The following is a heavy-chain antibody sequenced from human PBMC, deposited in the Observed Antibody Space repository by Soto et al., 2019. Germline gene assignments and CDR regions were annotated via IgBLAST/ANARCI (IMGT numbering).Heavy chain of an antibody. Sequence: PVGSLRLSCAASGLSVTNAWLSWFRQTPGKGLEWAGRSKPKTDRGETIKYAASVKGRFIISRDDSKDLLSLEMNSLKTDDTGVYYCSTARQWYSWTASYFDPWGQGTPVTVSS. V-gene: IGHV3-15*01. CDR1: GLSVTNAW. CDR3: STARQWYSWTASYFDP. D-gene: IGHD2-15*01. J-gene: IGHJ4*02. CDR2: SKPKTDRGETI.